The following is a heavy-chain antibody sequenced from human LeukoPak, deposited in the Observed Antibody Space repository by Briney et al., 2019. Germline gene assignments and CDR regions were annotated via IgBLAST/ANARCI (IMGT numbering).Heavy chain of an antibody. CDR1: GYSISSGYY. Sequence: SETISLTCAVSGYSISSGYYWGWIRQPPGKGMEWIGSIYHSGSTYYNPYLKSRVTLSVDTSKNQFSLKLSSVTAADTAVYYCALTLYSSGWYQFGAFDIWGQGTMVTVSS. V-gene: IGHV4-38-2*01. CDR3: ALTLYSSGWYQFGAFDI. CDR2: IYHSGST. D-gene: IGHD6-19*01. J-gene: IGHJ3*02.